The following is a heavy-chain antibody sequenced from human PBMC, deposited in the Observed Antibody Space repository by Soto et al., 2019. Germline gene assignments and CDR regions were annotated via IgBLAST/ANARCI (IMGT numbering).Heavy chain of an antibody. J-gene: IGHJ6*02. V-gene: IGHV1-69*05. Sequence: SVKVSCKASGGTFSSYAISWVRQAPGQGLEWMGGIIPIFGTANYAQKFQGRVTITTDKSNTTAYMYLSILSSEDAAVYYCYSPCACYYGDYETYYYYYGMDVWGQGTTVTVSS. CDR2: IIPIFGTA. CDR1: GGTFSSYA. CDR3: YSPCACYYGDYETYYYYYGMDV. D-gene: IGHD4-17*01.